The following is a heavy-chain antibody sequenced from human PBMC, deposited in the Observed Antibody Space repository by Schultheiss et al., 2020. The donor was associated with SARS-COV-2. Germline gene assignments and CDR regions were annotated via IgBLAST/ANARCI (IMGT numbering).Heavy chain of an antibody. V-gene: IGHV4-61*02. J-gene: IGHJ4*02. D-gene: IGHD3-22*01. Sequence: SETLSLTCTVSGGSISSGSYYWSWIRQPAGKGLEWIGRIYTSGSTNYNPSLKSRVTISVDTSKNQFSLKLSSVTAADTAVYYCARSPTLRVITSKGYFDYWGQGTLVTVSS. CDR3: ARSPTLRVITSKGYFDY. CDR2: IYTSGST. CDR1: GGSISSGSYY.